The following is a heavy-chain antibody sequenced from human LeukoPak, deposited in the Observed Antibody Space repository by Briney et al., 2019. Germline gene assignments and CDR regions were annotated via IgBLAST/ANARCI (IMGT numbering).Heavy chain of an antibody. Sequence: GGSLRLSCAASGFTFSGYGMIWVRQAPWKELEWVSGISGSGSSTYYADSVRGRFTISRDNSKNALYLQMNSLRAEDTAVYYCAKEIHDSSGYYSYFDYWGQGTLVTVSS. CDR1: GFTFSGYG. CDR2: ISGSGSST. J-gene: IGHJ4*02. CDR3: AKEIHDSSGYYSYFDY. V-gene: IGHV3-23*01. D-gene: IGHD3-22*01.